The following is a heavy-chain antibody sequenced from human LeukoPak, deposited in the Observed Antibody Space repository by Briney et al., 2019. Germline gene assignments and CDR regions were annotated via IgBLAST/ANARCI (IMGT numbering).Heavy chain of an antibody. V-gene: IGHV3-21*01. CDR1: GFTFSTYS. CDR2: ISSSSSYI. D-gene: IGHD6-25*01. CDR3: ARYISGWPGYFDY. J-gene: IGHJ4*02. Sequence: GGSLRLSCAASGFTFSTYSLNWVRQAPGKGLEWVSSISSSSSYIYYADSVKGRFTISRDNAKNSLYLQMNSLRAEDTAVYYCARYISGWPGYFDYWGQGTLVTVSS.